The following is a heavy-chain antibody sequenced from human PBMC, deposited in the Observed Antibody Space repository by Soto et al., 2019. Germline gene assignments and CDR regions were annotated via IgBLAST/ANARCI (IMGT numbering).Heavy chain of an antibody. CDR3: ARHRLSGSPGGYYYYGMYV. V-gene: IGHV1-18*01. Sequence: QVQLVQSGAEVKKPGASVKVSCKASGYTFTSYGISWVRQAPGQGLEWMGWLSAYNGNTNYAQTLQGRVTMTTDTSTSTAYMELRSLRSDDTAVYYCARHRLSGSPGGYYYYGMYVWGQGTTVTVCS. CDR1: GYTFTSYG. J-gene: IGHJ6*02. D-gene: IGHD1-26*01. CDR2: LSAYNGNT.